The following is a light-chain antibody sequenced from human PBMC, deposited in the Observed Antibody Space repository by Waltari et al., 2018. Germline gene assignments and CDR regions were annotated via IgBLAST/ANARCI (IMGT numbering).Light chain of an antibody. Sequence: EIVMTQSPATLSVSPGERVTLSCRASQRGRSNLAWYQQKPGQGPRLLIYDGSTRATGIPARFSGSGSGTDFTLTISSLQSEDFAIYYCHQSDDWPPYSFGQGTKLEIK. CDR2: DGS. CDR3: HQSDDWPPYS. J-gene: IGKJ2*03. CDR1: QRGRSN. V-gene: IGKV3-15*01.